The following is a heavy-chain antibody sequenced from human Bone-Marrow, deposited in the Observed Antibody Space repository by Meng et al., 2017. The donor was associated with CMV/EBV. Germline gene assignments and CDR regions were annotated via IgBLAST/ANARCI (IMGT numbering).Heavy chain of an antibody. V-gene: IGHV3-30*02. Sequence: GGSLRLSCAASGFSFNRYGMHWVRQAPGRGLEWVAFIRYDGSNKYYGDSVQGRFIVSRDNSKNTLYLQLNNLRAVDTAVFYCAKDQNYDAGVFDYWGQRTLVTVSS. CDR1: GFSFNRYG. CDR3: AKDQNYDAGVFDY. CDR2: IRYDGSNK. D-gene: IGHD3-3*01. J-gene: IGHJ4*02.